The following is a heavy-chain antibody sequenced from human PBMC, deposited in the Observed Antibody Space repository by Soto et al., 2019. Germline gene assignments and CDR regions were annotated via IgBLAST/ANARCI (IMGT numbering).Heavy chain of an antibody. V-gene: IGHV3-30*18. CDR2: ISYDGSNK. J-gene: IGHJ6*02. D-gene: IGHD3-16*01. CDR3: AKDGGDSSGGTGHVYYYYGMDV. CDR1: GFTFSSYG. Sequence: PWGSLRLSCAASGFTFSSYGMHWVRQAPGKGLEWVAVISYDGSNKYYADSVKGRFTISRDNSKNTLYLQMNSLRAEDTAVYYCAKDGGDSSGGTGHVYYYYGMDVWGQGTTVTVSS.